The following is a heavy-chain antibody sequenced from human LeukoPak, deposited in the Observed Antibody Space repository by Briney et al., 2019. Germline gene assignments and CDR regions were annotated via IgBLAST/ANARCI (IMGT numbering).Heavy chain of an antibody. CDR2: IIPIFGTA. V-gene: IGHV1-69*13. D-gene: IGHD3-22*01. J-gene: IGHJ4*02. CDR1: GGTFSSYA. Sequence: ASVKVSCKASGGTFSSYAISWVRQAPGQGLEWMGGIIPIFGTANYAQKFQGRVTITADESTSTAYMELSSLRSEDTAVYYCARGAFHLAYESSGPYFDYWGQGTLVTVSS. CDR3: ARGAFHLAYESSGPYFDY.